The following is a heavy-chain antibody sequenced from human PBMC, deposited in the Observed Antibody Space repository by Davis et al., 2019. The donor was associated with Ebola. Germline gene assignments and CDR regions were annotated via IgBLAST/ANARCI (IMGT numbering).Heavy chain of an antibody. Sequence: SETLSLTCTVSGYSISSGYYWGWIRQPPGKGLEWIGSIYHSGSTYYNPSLKSRVTISVDTSKNQFSLKLSSVTAADTAVYYCARDEVPSETIVWGQGTLVTVSS. D-gene: IGHD3-16*02. CDR3: ARDEVPSETIV. J-gene: IGHJ4*02. V-gene: IGHV4-38-2*02. CDR2: IYHSGST. CDR1: GYSISSGYY.